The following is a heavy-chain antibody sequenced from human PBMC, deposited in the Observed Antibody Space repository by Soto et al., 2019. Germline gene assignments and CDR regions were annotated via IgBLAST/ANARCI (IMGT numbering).Heavy chain of an antibody. CDR1: GFVSTNYN. CDR3: ATHYVSNWRP. J-gene: IGHJ5*02. CDR2: INAANGNT. V-gene: IGHV1-3*01. Sequence: QAHLVQSGAEVKMPGDSVQVSCKASGFVSTNYNFHWVRQAPGQSLEWMGRINAANGNTQYSQNFQGRVTFTSDASASKAVRELTNLRFEDKAMYDCATHYVSNWRPWGLGTLVSLSS. D-gene: IGHD3-10*02.